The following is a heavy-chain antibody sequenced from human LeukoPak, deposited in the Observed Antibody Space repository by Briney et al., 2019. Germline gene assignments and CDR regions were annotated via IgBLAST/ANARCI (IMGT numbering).Heavy chain of an antibody. CDR1: GFTFSSYG. V-gene: IGHV3-30*18. CDR3: AKDGDVDTAIN. Sequence: GGSLRLSCAASGFTFSSYGMHWVRQAPGKGLEWVAVISYDGSNKYYADSVKGRFTISRDNSKNTLYLQMNSLRAEDTAVYYCAKDGDVDTAINWGQGTLVTVSS. J-gene: IGHJ4*02. CDR2: ISYDGSNK. D-gene: IGHD5-18*01.